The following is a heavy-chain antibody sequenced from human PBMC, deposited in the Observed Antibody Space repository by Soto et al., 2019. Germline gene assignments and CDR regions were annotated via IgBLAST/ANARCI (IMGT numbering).Heavy chain of an antibody. J-gene: IGHJ5*02. CDR3: ARGRGRYSSGWSWFDP. CDR2: IFQSGST. V-gene: IGHV4-4*01. Sequence: LTLTCGVSGGTIRSPDWWTWVRQPPGKGLEWIGEIFQSGSTNYTPSLESRVTISVDKSKNQFSLTLTSVTAADTAVYFCARGRGRYSSGWSWFDPWGQGILVTVSS. CDR1: GGTIRSPDW. D-gene: IGHD6-19*01.